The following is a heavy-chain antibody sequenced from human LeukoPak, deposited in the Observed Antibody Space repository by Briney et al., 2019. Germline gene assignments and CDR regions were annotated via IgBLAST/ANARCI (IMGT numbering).Heavy chain of an antibody. J-gene: IGHJ4*02. V-gene: IGHV3-7*01. Sequence: PGGSLRLSCAASGFTFSSYWMSWVRQAPGQGLEWVANIKQDGSEKYYLDSVKGRFTISRDNAKNSLYLQMNSLRAEDTAVYYCARTYYYGSGSYYIAKYYFDYWGQGTLVTVSS. D-gene: IGHD3-10*01. CDR3: ARTYYYGSGSYYIAKYYFDY. CDR1: GFTFSSYW. CDR2: IKQDGSEK.